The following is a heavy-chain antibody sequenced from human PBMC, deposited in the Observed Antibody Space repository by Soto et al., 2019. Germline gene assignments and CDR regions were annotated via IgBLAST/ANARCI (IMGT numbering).Heavy chain of an antibody. V-gene: IGHV1-18*01. CDR2: INTYNGNT. J-gene: IGHJ4*02. D-gene: IGHD5-18*01. CDR1: GYTFTSYA. Sequence: QVQLVQSGTEVKKPGASVKVSCKASGYTFTSYAISWVRQAPGQGLEWMGWINTYNGNTNYAQKLQVRVTMTTDTSTSTAYMELRSLRSDDTAVYYCARDTAMALPDAWGQGTLVTVSS. CDR3: ARDTAMALPDA.